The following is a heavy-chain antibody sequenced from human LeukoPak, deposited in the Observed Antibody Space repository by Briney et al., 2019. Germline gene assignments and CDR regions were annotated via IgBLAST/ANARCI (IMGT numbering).Heavy chain of an antibody. Sequence: PGGSLRLSCAASGFTFSSYSMNWVRQAPGKGLEWVSSISSSGSYIYYADSVKGRFTISRDNAKNSLYLQMNSLRAEDTAVYYCARDGGTRLKYSFGYGDFWGQGTLVTVSS. D-gene: IGHD3-22*01. V-gene: IGHV3-21*01. CDR1: GFTFSSYS. CDR2: ISSSGSYI. J-gene: IGHJ4*02. CDR3: ARDGGTRLKYSFGYGDF.